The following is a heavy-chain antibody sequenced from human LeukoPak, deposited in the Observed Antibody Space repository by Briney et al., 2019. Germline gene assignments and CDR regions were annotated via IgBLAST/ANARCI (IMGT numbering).Heavy chain of an antibody. Sequence: ASETLSLTCTVSGGSISSGGYYWSWIRQPPGKGLEWIGEINHSGSTNYNPSLKSRVTISVDTSKNQFSLKLSSVTAADTAVYYCARVGGSSWSYYYYYGMDVWGQGTTVTVSS. CDR3: ARVGGSSWSYYYYYGMDV. V-gene: IGHV4-61*08. J-gene: IGHJ6*02. CDR2: INHSGST. CDR1: GGSISSGGYY. D-gene: IGHD2-15*01.